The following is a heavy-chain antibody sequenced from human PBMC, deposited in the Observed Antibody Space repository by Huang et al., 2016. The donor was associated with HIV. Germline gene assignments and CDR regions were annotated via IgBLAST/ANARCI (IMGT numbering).Heavy chain of an antibody. J-gene: IGHJ4*02. CDR1: GFTFSSYG. CDR3: AKGGSAAAVLDF. Sequence: QVQLVESGGGVVQPGRSLRISCAASGFTFSSYGMHWVRQAPGKGREGVAVISYDAKTKYDADSVKGRFSIARDNSKTTVYLQLNRLRLEDTAVYYCAKGGSAAAVLDFWGQGTLVTVSS. D-gene: IGHD6-13*01. V-gene: IGHV3-30*18. CDR2: ISYDAKTK.